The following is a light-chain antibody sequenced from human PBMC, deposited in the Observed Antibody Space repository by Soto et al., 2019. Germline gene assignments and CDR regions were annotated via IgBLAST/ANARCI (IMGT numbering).Light chain of an antibody. V-gene: IGKV1-39*01. CDR1: LRISSD. CDR2: TTS. Sequence: DIQMTQSPSSLSASVGDRVTITCRASLRISSDLNWYHHKPGIAPKLLIYTTSSLQSGVPSRFSGSGSGTDFTLTISSLQPEDFATYYCQHTYSTPWTFGQGTKVDI. J-gene: IGKJ1*01. CDR3: QHTYSTPWT.